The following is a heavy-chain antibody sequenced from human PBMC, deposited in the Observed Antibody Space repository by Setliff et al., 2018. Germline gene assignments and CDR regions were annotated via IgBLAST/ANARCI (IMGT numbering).Heavy chain of an antibody. CDR1: GGSISNYY. CDR3: ARKGITALSGAFDM. V-gene: IGHV4-4*07. CDR2: IYTSGST. J-gene: IGHJ3*02. Sequence: SETLSLTCTVSGGSISNYYWSWIRQPAGKGLEWIGRIYTSGSTNYNPSLKSRVTMSVDTSKNQFSLKLSSVTAADTAVYYCARKGITALSGAFDMWGQGTMVTVSS. D-gene: IGHD1-26*01.